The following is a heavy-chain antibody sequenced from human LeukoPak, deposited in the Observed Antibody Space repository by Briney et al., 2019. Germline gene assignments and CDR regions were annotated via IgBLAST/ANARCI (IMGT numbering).Heavy chain of an antibody. J-gene: IGHJ3*02. CDR2: IYPGDSDT. CDR3: ARQRGADYDSSGYPNGAFDI. D-gene: IGHD3-22*01. CDR1: GYSFTSYW. Sequence: GESLKISCKGSGYSFTSYWIGWVRQMPGKGLEWMGIIYPGDSDTRYSPSFQGQVTISADKSISTAYLQWSSLKASDTAMYYCARQRGADYDSSGYPNGAFDIWGQGTMVTVSS. V-gene: IGHV5-51*01.